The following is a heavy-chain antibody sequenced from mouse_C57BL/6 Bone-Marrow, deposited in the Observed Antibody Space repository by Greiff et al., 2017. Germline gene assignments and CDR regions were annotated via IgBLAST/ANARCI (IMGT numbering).Heavy chain of an antibody. CDR3: ARGPNWSWFAY. V-gene: IGHV5-17*01. CDR1: GFTFSDYG. Sequence: EVKLVESGGGLVKPGGSLKLSCAASGFTFSDYGMHWVRQAPEKGLEWVAYISSGSSTIYYADTVKGRVTISRDNAKNTLFLQMTSLRSEDSAMYYCARGPNWSWFAYWGQGTLVTVSA. D-gene: IGHD4-1*01. J-gene: IGHJ3*01. CDR2: ISSGSSTI.